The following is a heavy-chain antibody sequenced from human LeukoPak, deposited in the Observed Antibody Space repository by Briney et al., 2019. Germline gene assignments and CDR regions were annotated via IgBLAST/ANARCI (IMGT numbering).Heavy chain of an antibody. CDR1: GGSISSSSYY. J-gene: IGHJ3*02. CDR3: ARGDSSSWYHDAFGI. D-gene: IGHD6-13*01. Sequence: SETLSLTCTVPGGSISSSSYYWGWIRQPPGKGLEWIGSIYYSGSTYYNPSLKSRVTISVDTSKNQFSLKLSSVTAADTAVYYCARGDSSSWYHDAFGIWGQGTMVTVSS. CDR2: IYYSGST. V-gene: IGHV4-39*01.